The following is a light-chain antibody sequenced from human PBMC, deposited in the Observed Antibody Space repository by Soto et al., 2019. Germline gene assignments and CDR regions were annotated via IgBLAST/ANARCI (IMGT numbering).Light chain of an antibody. Sequence: DFQMTQSPSSLSASVGDRATITCRASQGINNHLAWFQQKPGKVPKVLIYAASTLQTGVPSRFSGSGSGTDFTLTISSLLPEDVATYYYQNYNSAPPAGTFGGGTKVEIK. CDR2: AAS. CDR1: QGINNH. CDR3: QNYNSAPPAGT. V-gene: IGKV1-27*01. J-gene: IGKJ4*01.